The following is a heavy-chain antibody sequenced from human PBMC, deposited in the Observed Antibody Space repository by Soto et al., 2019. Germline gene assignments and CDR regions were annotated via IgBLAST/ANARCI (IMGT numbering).Heavy chain of an antibody. CDR3: AKDREQQWLVETYSAFDI. D-gene: IGHD6-19*01. V-gene: IGHV3-23*01. Sequence: GGSLRLSCAASGFTFSSYAMSWVRQAPGKGLEWVSAISGSGGSTYYADSVKGRFTISRDNSKNTLYLQMNSLRAEDTAVYYCAKDREQQWLVETYSAFDIWGQGTMVTVSS. CDR2: ISGSGGST. CDR1: GFTFSSYA. J-gene: IGHJ3*02.